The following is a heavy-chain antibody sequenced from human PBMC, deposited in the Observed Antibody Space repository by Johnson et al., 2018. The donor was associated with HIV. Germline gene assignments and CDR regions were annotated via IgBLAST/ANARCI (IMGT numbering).Heavy chain of an antibody. CDR3: ARDWYCGGDCYLLLDI. J-gene: IGHJ3*02. Sequence: VQLVESGGDLVKPGGSLRLSCVASGFVFSDSHMSWVRQAPGKGLEWVANIKQDGSEKYYVDSVKGRFTISRDNAKHSLYLQMNSMRAEDTAVYYCARDWYCGGDCYLLLDIWGQGTMVTVSS. D-gene: IGHD2-21*01. CDR2: IKQDGSEK. V-gene: IGHV3-7*05. CDR1: GFVFSDSH.